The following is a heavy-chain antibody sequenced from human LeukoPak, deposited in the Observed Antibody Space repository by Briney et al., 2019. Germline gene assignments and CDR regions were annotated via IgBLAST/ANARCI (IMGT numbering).Heavy chain of an antibody. V-gene: IGHV3-30*18. Sequence: PGGSLRLSCAASGFTFGASGMHWVRQAPGKGLEWVAFISYDGSDKYYADSVKGRSTISRDNSKNSLYLQMDNLRGEDTAVYYCANGKAVVQVAEFDYWGQGTLVSVSS. CDR2: ISYDGSDK. J-gene: IGHJ4*02. D-gene: IGHD1-1*01. CDR3: ANGKAVVQVAEFDY. CDR1: GFTFGASG.